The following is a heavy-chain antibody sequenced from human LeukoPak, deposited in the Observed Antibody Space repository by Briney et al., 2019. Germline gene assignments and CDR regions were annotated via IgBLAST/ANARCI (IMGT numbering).Heavy chain of an antibody. D-gene: IGHD2-15*01. CDR1: GFTFSSYG. CDR3: AKVSGSYLPNFDY. Sequence: GGSLRPSCAASGFTFSSYGMHWVRQAPGKGLEWVAFIRYDGSNKYYADSVKGRFTISRDNSKNTLYLQMNSLRAEDTAVYYCAKVSGSYLPNFDYWGQGTLVTVS. V-gene: IGHV3-30*02. J-gene: IGHJ4*02. CDR2: IRYDGSNK.